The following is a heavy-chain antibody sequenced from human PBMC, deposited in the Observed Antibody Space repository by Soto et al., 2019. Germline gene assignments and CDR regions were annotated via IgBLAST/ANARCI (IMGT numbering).Heavy chain of an antibody. V-gene: IGHV5-51*01. Sequence: GESLKISCKGSGYSFTSYWIGWVRQMPGKGLEWMGIIYPGDSDTRYSPSFQGQVTISADKSISTAYLQWSSLKASDTAIYYCARPPPPIAAAGLDWFDPWGQGTLVTVSS. CDR3: ARPPPPIAAAGLDWFDP. D-gene: IGHD6-13*01. CDR1: GYSFTSYW. CDR2: IYPGDSDT. J-gene: IGHJ5*02.